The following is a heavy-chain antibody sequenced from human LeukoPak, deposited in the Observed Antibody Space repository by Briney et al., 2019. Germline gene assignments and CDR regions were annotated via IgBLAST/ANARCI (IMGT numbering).Heavy chain of an antibody. CDR2: ISGSGGST. CDR3: AKERSKLLWFGELFQDYYYYMDV. V-gene: IGHV3-23*01. J-gene: IGHJ6*03. CDR1: GFTFSSYV. Sequence: GGSLRLSCAASGFTFSSYVMSWVGQAPGKGLAWVSAISGSGGSTYYADSVKGRFTISRDNSKNTLYLQMNSLRAEDTAVYYCAKERSKLLWFGELFQDYYYYMDVWGKGTTVTISS. D-gene: IGHD3-10*01.